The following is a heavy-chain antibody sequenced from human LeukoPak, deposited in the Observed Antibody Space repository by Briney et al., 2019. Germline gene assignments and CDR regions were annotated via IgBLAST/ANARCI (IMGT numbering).Heavy chain of an antibody. D-gene: IGHD3-9*01. Sequence: GASVKVSCKASGYTFTSYGISWVRQAPGQGLEWMGWISAYNGNTNYAQQLQGRVTMTTDTSTSTAYMELRSLRSDDTAVYYCARPRYDILTGYYLGFGYFDYWGQGTLVTVSS. CDR1: GYTFTSYG. CDR2: ISAYNGNT. V-gene: IGHV1-18*01. CDR3: ARPRYDILTGYYLGFGYFDY. J-gene: IGHJ4*02.